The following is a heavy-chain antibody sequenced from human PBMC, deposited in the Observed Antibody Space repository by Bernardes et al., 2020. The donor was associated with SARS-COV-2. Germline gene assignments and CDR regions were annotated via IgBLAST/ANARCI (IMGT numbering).Heavy chain of an antibody. J-gene: IGHJ5*02. Sequence: GGSLRLSCAASGFTFSSYWIHWVRQVPGKGLVWVSGIRSDGSITTYADSVKGRFTISRDNAKNTLYLQMNSLRGEDTAVYYCARLLGILVSGTWVNRFDAWGQGTLVTVSS. CDR2: IRSDGSIT. CDR3: ARLLGILVSGTWVNRFDA. CDR1: GFTFSSYW. V-gene: IGHV3-74*01. D-gene: IGHD6-19*01.